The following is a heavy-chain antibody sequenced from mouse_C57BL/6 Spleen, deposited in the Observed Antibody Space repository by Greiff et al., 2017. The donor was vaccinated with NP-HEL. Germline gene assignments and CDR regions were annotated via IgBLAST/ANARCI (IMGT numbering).Heavy chain of an antibody. J-gene: IGHJ2*01. D-gene: IGHD1-1*01. V-gene: IGHV1-42*01. CDR3: AIFPSYYYGSSYNYFDY. Sequence: VQLQQSGPELVKPGASVKISCKASGYSFTGYYMNWVKQSPEKSLEWIGEINPSTGGTTYNQKFKAKATLTVDKSSSTAYMQLKSLTSEDSAVYYCAIFPSYYYGSSYNYFDYWGQGTTLTVSS. CDR1: GYSFTGYY. CDR2: INPSTGGT.